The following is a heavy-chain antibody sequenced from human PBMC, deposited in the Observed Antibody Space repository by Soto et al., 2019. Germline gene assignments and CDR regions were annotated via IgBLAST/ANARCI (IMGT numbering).Heavy chain of an antibody. CDR2: INAGNGNT. CDR1: GYTFTSYA. V-gene: IGHV1-3*01. D-gene: IGHD6-19*01. J-gene: IGHJ6*03. CDR3: ERGSNSGWYAGDYYYMDF. Sequence: QVQLVQSGAEVKKPGASVKVSCKASGYTFTSYAMNWVRQAPGQRLEWMGWINAGNGNTKYSQKFQGRVTITRDTAASTDYMELSSMRSEYTAVSYCERGSNSGWYAGDYYYMDFWGKGTTVTVSS.